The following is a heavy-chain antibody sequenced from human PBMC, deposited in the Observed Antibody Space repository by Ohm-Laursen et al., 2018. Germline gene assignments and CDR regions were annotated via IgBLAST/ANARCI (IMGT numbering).Heavy chain of an antibody. J-gene: IGHJ4*02. V-gene: IGHV1-18*01. CDR3: ARGDTYGFDY. Sequence: GSSVKASCKPSGYTFDSFGITWVRQAPGQGLEWMGWISPYSGQTKYALKLQGRVTMTTDTSTSTAYMDVRGLRSDDTAVYYCARGDTYGFDYWGQGTLVTVSS. CDR2: ISPYSGQT. D-gene: IGHD3-10*01. CDR1: GYTFDSFG.